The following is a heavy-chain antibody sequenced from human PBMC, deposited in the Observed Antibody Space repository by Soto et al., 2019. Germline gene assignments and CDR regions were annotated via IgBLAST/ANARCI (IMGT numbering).Heavy chain of an antibody. CDR1: GITFSSYG. V-gene: IGHV3-30*18. J-gene: IGHJ4*02. CDR2: ISYDGSNK. Sequence: PGGSLRLSCAASGITFSSYGMHWVRQAPGKGLEWVAVISYDGSNKYYADSVKGRFTISRDNSKNTLYLQMNSLRAEDTAVYYCAKDPFDKNPQSAYYFDYWGQGTLVTVSS. CDR3: AKDPFDKNPQSAYYFDY. D-gene: IGHD3-9*01.